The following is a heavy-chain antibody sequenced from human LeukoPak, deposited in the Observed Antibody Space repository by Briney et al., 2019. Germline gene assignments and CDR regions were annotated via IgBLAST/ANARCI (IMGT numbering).Heavy chain of an antibody. Sequence: GSLRLSCAASGFTFSSYEMNWIRQPPGKGLEWIGEINHSGSTNYNPSLKSRVTISVDTSKNQFSLKLSSVTAADTAVYYCAGDDYDHGFDYWGQGTLVTVSS. J-gene: IGHJ4*02. CDR1: GFTFSSYE. D-gene: IGHD4-17*01. V-gene: IGHV4-34*08. CDR3: AGDDYDHGFDY. CDR2: INHSGST.